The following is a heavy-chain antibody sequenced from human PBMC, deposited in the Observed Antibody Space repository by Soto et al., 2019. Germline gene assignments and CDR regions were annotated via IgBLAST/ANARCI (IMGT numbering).Heavy chain of an antibody. CDR1: GFTFSSYA. V-gene: IGHV3-23*01. D-gene: IGHD3-10*01. Sequence: GGSLRLSCAASGFTFSSYAMSWVRQAPGKGLEWVSAISGSGGSTYYADSVKGRFTISRDNSKNTLYLQMNSLRAEDTAVYYCARDSPSYYYGSGSYPPSFDIWGQGTMVTVSS. CDR2: ISGSGGST. CDR3: ARDSPSYYYGSGSYPPSFDI. J-gene: IGHJ3*02.